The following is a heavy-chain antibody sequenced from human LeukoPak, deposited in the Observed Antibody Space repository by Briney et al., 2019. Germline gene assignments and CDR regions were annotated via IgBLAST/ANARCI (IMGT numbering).Heavy chain of an antibody. Sequence: GGSLRLSCAASGFTFDDYAMHWVRQAPGKGLEWVSGIGWNSGSIGYADSVKGRFTISRDNAKNSLYLQMNSLRAEDMALYYCAKANTVTTPSGSCYFDYWGQGTLVTVSS. V-gene: IGHV3-9*03. D-gene: IGHD4-17*01. J-gene: IGHJ4*02. CDR2: IGWNSGSI. CDR3: AKANTVTTPSGSCYFDY. CDR1: GFTFDDYA.